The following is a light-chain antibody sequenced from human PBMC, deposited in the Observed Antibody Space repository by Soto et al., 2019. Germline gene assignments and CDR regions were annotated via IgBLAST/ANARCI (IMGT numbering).Light chain of an antibody. CDR3: ASFTTSKTYV. J-gene: IGLJ1*01. V-gene: IGLV2-18*02. CDR1: SSDVGSYDR. Sequence: QSVLTQPPSVSGSPGQSVTISCTGTSSDVGSYDRVSWYQQPPGTAPKLIIYEVSNRPSGVPDRFSGSKSGNTASLTISGLQPEDETDYYSASFTTSKTYVFGTGTMVTVL. CDR2: EVS.